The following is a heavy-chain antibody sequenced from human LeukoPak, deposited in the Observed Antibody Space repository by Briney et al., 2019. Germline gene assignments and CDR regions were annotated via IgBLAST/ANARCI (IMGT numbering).Heavy chain of an antibody. V-gene: IGHV3-74*01. D-gene: IGHD4-17*01. J-gene: IGHJ4*02. CDR2: INPDGSST. CDR1: GFTFSSYW. Sequence: HPGGSLRLSCAASGFTFSSYWMYWVRQAPGKGLVWVSRINPDGSSTSYADSVKGRFTISRGNAENTLYLQMNSLRAEDTAVYYCTSLVSYGPFDCWGQGTLVTVSS. CDR3: TSLVSYGPFDC.